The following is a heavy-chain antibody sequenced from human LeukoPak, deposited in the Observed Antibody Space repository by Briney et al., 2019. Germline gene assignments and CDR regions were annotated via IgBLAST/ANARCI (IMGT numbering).Heavy chain of an antibody. CDR2: ISWNSGSI. V-gene: IGHV3-9*01. Sequence: GGSLRLSCAASGFTFDDYAMHWVRQAPGKGLEWVSGISWNSGSIGYAGSVKGRFTISRDNAKNSLYLQMNSLRAEDTALYYCAKDMRGDYVAFDIWGQGTMVTVSS. CDR1: GFTFDDYA. D-gene: IGHD4-17*01. CDR3: AKDMRGDYVAFDI. J-gene: IGHJ3*02.